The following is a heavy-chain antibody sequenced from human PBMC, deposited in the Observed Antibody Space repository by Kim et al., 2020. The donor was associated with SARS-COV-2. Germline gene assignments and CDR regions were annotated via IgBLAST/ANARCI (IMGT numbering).Heavy chain of an antibody. J-gene: IGHJ3*02. V-gene: IGHV3-30*02. CDR3: AKDRGRSMWVYATDAFDI. D-gene: IGHD2-8*01. Sequence: KGRFTISRDNSTNTLYLQMNSLRAEDTAVYYCAKDRGRSMWVYATDAFDIWGQGTMVTVSS.